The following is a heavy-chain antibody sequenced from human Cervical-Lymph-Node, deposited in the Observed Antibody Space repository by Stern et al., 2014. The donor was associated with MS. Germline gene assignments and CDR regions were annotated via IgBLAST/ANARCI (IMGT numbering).Heavy chain of an antibody. CDR2: IPPPGGGP. D-gene: IGHD3-22*01. V-gene: IGHV1-2*06. CDR1: GYTFTGYY. CDR3: AKGLYYDSSGFVF. J-gene: IGHJ4*02. Sequence: QVQLVQSGAEVKRPGASVKVSCKTSGYTFTGYYIHWVRQAPGQGLEWMGRIPPPGGGPNYAQKFTDRVTMTRDTSISTASMELSRLRSDDTAIYYCAKGLYYDSSGFVFWGQGTLVTVSS.